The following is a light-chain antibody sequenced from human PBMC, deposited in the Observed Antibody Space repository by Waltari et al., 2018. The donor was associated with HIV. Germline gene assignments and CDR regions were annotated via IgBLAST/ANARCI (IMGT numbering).Light chain of an antibody. CDR3: QQYYITPFT. Sequence: DIVMTQSPDSLAVSLGERATINCKSSQSVLYSSNNKNYVAWYQQKPGQPPKLLIYWASTRESGVPDRFSGSGSGTDFTLTISSLQAEDVAVYYCQQYYITPFTFGPGTKVDIK. V-gene: IGKV4-1*01. J-gene: IGKJ3*01. CDR1: QSVLYSSNNKNY. CDR2: WAS.